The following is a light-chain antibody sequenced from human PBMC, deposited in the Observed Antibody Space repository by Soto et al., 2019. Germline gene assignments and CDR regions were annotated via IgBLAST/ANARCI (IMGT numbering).Light chain of an antibody. V-gene: IGKV3-20*01. J-gene: IGKJ1*01. CDR1: QSVRNNY. CDR3: QQSGSSPWT. Sequence: EIVLTQSPGTLSLSPGERATLSCRASQSVRNNYLAWYQQTPGQAPRPLIYDTSSRAVGIPDGFRGSGSGTDFTLTISRLEPEDFAVYYCQQSGSSPWTFGQGTKLEIK. CDR2: DTS.